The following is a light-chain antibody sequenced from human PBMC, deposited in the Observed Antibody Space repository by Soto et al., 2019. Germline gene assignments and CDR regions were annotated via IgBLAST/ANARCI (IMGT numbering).Light chain of an antibody. J-gene: IGKJ1*01. CDR3: QKYSSYSWT. CDR1: EPISTW. CDR2: KAS. Sequence: DIQMTQSPSTLSASVGDRVTITCRASEPISTWLAWYQQKPGKAPKVLIYKASHLQSGVPSRFSGSGSGTEFTLTISGLQPDDFAIYFCQKYSSYSWTFGQGTRVEIK. V-gene: IGKV1-5*03.